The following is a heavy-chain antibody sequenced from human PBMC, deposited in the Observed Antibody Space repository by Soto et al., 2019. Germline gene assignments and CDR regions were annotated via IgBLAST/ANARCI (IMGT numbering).Heavy chain of an antibody. Sequence: GGSLRLSCEASGFTFSNFGMNWVRQAPGKGLEWVSAISGSGGSTYYADSVKGRFTISRDNSKNTLYLQMNSLRAEDTAVYYCAKDALVWSNAFDIWGQGTIVTVSS. CDR3: AKDALVWSNAFDI. V-gene: IGHV3-23*01. CDR2: ISGSGGST. CDR1: GFTFSNFG. D-gene: IGHD3-3*01. J-gene: IGHJ3*02.